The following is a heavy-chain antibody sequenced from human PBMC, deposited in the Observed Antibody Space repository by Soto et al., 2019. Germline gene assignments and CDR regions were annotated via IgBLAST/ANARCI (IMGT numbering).Heavy chain of an antibody. J-gene: IGHJ4*02. CDR3: ARWGFTNYFDY. CDR2: IYYSGST. V-gene: IGHV4-61*05. D-gene: IGHD7-27*01. Sequence: SETLSLTCTVSGGSISSSSYYWSWIRQPPGKGLEWIGYIYYSGSTNYNPSLKSRVTISVDTSKNQFSLKLSSVTAADTAVYYCARWGFTNYFDYWGQGTLVTVSS. CDR1: GGSISSSSYY.